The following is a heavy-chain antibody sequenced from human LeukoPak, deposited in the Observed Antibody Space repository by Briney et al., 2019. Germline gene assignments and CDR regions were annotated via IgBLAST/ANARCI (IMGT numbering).Heavy chain of an antibody. J-gene: IGHJ4*02. Sequence: GGSLRLSCAASGFTFSSYSMTWVRQAPGMGPEWVANIKEDGSEKFYVDSVKGRFTISGDNAKNSLYLQMNSLRVEDTAVYYCAIFLRGVWGQGALVTVSS. CDR3: AIFLRGV. D-gene: IGHD3-3*01. CDR2: IKEDGSEK. V-gene: IGHV3-7*01. CDR1: GFTFSSYS.